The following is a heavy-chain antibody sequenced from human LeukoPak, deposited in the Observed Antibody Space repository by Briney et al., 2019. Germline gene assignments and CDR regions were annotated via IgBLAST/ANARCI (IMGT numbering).Heavy chain of an antibody. CDR2: ISNSGREI. Sequence: GGSLRLSCAASGFTFSDSYMTWIRQAPGKGLEWVSYISNSGREINYADSVKGRFTISRDNAMSSLYLQMNSLRVEDTAVYYCGRGHWGLDYWGQGTLVTVSS. D-gene: IGHD7-27*01. CDR3: GRGHWGLDY. CDR1: GFTFSDSY. J-gene: IGHJ4*02. V-gene: IGHV3-11*04.